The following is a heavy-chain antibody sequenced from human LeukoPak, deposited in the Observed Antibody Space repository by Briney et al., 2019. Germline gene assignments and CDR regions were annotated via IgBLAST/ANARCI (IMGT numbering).Heavy chain of an antibody. J-gene: IGHJ4*02. Sequence: QSGGSLRLSCVGSGFTFSSHAMSWVRQAPEKGLEWVSGIYESGQTTHYADSVKGRFSISRDNSKNTLYLQMDSLRGEDTAIYYCAKDYRIGYSDHFDYWGQGALVTVSP. CDR1: GFTFSSHA. D-gene: IGHD2-21*01. CDR3: AKDYRIGYSDHFDY. CDR2: IYESGQTT. V-gene: IGHV3-23*01.